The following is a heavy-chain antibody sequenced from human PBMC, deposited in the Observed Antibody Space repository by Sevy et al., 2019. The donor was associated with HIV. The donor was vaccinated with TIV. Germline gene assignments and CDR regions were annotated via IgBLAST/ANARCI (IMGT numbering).Heavy chain of an antibody. D-gene: IGHD3-10*01. J-gene: IGHJ4*02. Sequence: GGSLRLSCAASGFSLETFWIHWVRQAPGKGLEWVGRIQSNSDGGTNDYAASLESRLTMSRDESENKIYLQINKLKIEDTAGYYCATAPGTGYWGQGTLVTVSS. V-gene: IGHV3-15*01. CDR3: ATAPGTGY. CDR1: GFSLETFW. CDR2: IQSNSDGGTN.